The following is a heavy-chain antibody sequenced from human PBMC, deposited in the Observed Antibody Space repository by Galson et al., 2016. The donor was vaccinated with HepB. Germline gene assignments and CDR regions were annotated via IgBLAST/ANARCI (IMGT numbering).Heavy chain of an antibody. Sequence: SVKVSCKASGITLSRLSVTWVRQAPGQGLEWMGTSIPFFGTSNYAQRFQGRVAMTADESTTTVYMELSGLRSDDTAVYYCARDNGDYGGPNYYDPWGQGTLVTVSS. V-gene: IGHV1-69*13. CDR2: SIPFFGTS. CDR1: GITLSRLS. J-gene: IGHJ5*02. CDR3: ARDNGDYGGPNYYDP. D-gene: IGHD4-17*01.